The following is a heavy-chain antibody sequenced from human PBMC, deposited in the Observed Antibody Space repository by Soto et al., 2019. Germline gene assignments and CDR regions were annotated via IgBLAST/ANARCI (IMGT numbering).Heavy chain of an antibody. J-gene: IGHJ4*02. V-gene: IGHV3-30-3*01. CDR1: GFTFSSYA. D-gene: IGHD6-6*01. CDR3: ARDSGGIAAREGICGSFDY. Sequence: VQLVESGGGVVQPGRSLRLSCAASGFTFSSYAMHWVRQAPGKGLEWVAVISYDGSNKYYADSVKGRFTISRDNSKNTLYLQMNSLRAEDTAVYYCARDSGGIAAREGICGSFDYWGQGTLVTVSS. CDR2: ISYDGSNK.